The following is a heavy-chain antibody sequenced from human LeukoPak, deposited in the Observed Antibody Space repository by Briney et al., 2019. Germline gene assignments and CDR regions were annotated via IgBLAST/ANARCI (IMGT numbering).Heavy chain of an antibody. J-gene: IGHJ6*04. V-gene: IGHV1-69*06. CDR2: IIPIFGTA. CDR1: GGTFGSYA. D-gene: IGHD3-10*01. Sequence: ASVKVSCKASGGTFGSYAISWVRQAPGQGLEWMGGIIPIFGTANYAQKFQGRVTITADKSTSTAYMELSSLRSEDTAVYYCARVDGSGGMDVWGKGTTVTVSS. CDR3: ARVDGSGGMDV.